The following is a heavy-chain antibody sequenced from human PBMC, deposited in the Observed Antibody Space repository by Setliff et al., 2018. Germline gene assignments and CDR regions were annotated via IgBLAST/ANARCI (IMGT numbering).Heavy chain of an antibody. D-gene: IGHD3-10*01. CDR2: IYHSGCT. Sequence: SETLSLTCAVSGYSISSGYYWGWIRQPPGKGLEWIGSIYHSGCTYYNPSLKSRVTISVDTSKNQFSLKLSSVTAADTAVYYCARLWRRIQQIDYWGQGTLVTVSS. V-gene: IGHV4-38-2*01. CDR3: ARLWRRIQQIDY. CDR1: GYSISSGYY. J-gene: IGHJ4*02.